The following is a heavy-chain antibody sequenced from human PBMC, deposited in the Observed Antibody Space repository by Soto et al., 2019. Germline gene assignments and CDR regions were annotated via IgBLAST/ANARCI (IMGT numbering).Heavy chain of an antibody. J-gene: IGHJ4*02. CDR2: ISSSSSTI. CDR3: ARDLGGHIAVAGDFDY. D-gene: IGHD6-19*01. CDR1: GFTFXSYS. V-gene: IGHV3-48*02. Sequence: PGGSLRLSCSASGFTFXSYSMNWVRQAPGKGLEWVSYISSSSSTIYYADSVKGRFTISRDNAKNSLYLQMNSLRDEDTAVYYCARDLGGHIAVAGDFDYWGQGTLVTVSS.